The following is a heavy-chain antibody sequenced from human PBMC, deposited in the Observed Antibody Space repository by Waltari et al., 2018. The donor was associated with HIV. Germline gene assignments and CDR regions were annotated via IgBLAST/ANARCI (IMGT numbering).Heavy chain of an antibody. V-gene: IGHV3-74*01. D-gene: IGHD6-13*01. CDR3: AIVSSWYSPKMDV. CDR2: INTDVSST. Sequence: EVQLVQSGGGLLQPGGSLRLSCAASGFTFASYWRHWVRQAQGKGLEWVSRINTDVSSTTFANSVEGRLTISRDNAKNTLYLQMNSLRVEDTAVYYCAIVSSWYSPKMDVWGQGTTVTVS. CDR1: GFTFASYW. J-gene: IGHJ6*02.